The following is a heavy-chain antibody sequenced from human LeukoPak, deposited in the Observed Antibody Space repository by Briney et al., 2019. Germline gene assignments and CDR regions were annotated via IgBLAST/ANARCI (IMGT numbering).Heavy chain of an antibody. Sequence: PSETLSLTCAVSADTFSSHYWTWHRQPPGKGLEWIGYISYIGRTNYNPSLKSRVTISIDTSKNQFSLKLTSVTAADTAVYYCARDLVTVTERFDIWGQGTMVSVSS. V-gene: IGHV4-59*11. CDR1: ADTFSSHY. D-gene: IGHD4-17*01. CDR3: ARDLVTVTERFDI. J-gene: IGHJ3*02. CDR2: ISYIGRT.